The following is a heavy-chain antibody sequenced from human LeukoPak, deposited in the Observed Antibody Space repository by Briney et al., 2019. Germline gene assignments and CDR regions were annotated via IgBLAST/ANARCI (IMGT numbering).Heavy chain of an antibody. V-gene: IGHV4-4*02. CDR3: ATKFSPGIAAAEVDY. Sequence: SGTLSLTCAVSGGSISSSNRWSWVRQPPGKGLEWIGEIYHSGSTNYNPSLKSRVTISVDKSKNQFSLKLSSVTAADTAVYYCATKFSPGIAAAEVDYWGQGTLVTVSS. CDR2: IYHSGST. D-gene: IGHD6-13*01. J-gene: IGHJ4*02. CDR1: GGSISSSNR.